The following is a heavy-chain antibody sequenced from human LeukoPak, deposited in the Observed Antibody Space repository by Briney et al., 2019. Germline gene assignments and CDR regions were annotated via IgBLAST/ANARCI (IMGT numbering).Heavy chain of an antibody. CDR2: IKHSGGT. Sequence: PSETLSRTCAVYGGSFSGYYWSWIRQPPWKGLEWIGEIKHSGGTNYNPSLKSRVTISVDTSKNQFSLKLSSVTAADTAVYYCAGRRSCTSCYVTFDYWGQGTLVTVSS. J-gene: IGHJ4*02. D-gene: IGHD2-2*01. CDR1: GGSFSGYY. CDR3: AGRRSCTSCYVTFDY. V-gene: IGHV4-34*01.